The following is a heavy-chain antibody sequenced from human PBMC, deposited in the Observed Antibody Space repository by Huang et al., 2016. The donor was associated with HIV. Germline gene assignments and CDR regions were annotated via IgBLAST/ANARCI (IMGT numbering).Heavy chain of an antibody. Sequence: EVQPLESGGGLVQPGGSLRLSCAASGFTFSSYAMSWVRQAPGKGLEWVSAISGSGGSTYYADSVKGRFTISRDNSKNTLYLQMNSLRAEDTAVYYCAKGSITMIVVVISFDYWGQGTLVTVSS. CDR2: ISGSGGST. CDR3: AKGSITMIVVVISFDY. V-gene: IGHV3-23*01. CDR1: GFTFSSYA. D-gene: IGHD3-22*01. J-gene: IGHJ4*02.